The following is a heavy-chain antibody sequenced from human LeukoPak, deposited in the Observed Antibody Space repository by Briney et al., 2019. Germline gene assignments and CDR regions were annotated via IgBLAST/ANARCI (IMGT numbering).Heavy chain of an antibody. CDR2: ISGSGGST. V-gene: IGHV3-23*01. Sequence: PGGSLRLSCAASEFTVSGDYMTWVRQAPGKGLEWVSAISGSGGSTYHADSVKGRFTVSRDNSKNTLYLQMNSLRAEDTAVYYCAKDRVDYYGSGSFYRATTFDYWGQGTLVTVSS. D-gene: IGHD3-10*01. J-gene: IGHJ4*02. CDR1: EFTVSGDY. CDR3: AKDRVDYYGSGSFYRATTFDY.